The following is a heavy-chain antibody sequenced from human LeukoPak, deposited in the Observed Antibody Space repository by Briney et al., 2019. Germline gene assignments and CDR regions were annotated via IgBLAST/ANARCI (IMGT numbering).Heavy chain of an antibody. CDR2: INHSGST. D-gene: IGHD6-13*01. V-gene: IGHV4-34*01. J-gene: IGHJ6*03. CDR3: ARVTPLYSSSWYFVYYYYYMDV. CDR1: GGSFSGYY. Sequence: SETLSLTCAVYGGSFSGYYWSWIRQPPGKGLEWIGEINHSGSTNYNPSLKSRVTISVDTSKNQFSLKLSSVTAADTAVYYCARVTPLYSSSWYFVYYYYYMDVWGKGTTVTVSS.